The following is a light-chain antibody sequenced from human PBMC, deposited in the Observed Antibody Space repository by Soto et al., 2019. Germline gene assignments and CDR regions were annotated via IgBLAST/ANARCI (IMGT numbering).Light chain of an antibody. J-gene: IGLJ2*01. CDR3: AAWDGSLNGVA. V-gene: IGLV1-44*01. CDR2: SNN. Sequence: QSVLTQPPSASGTPGQRVTISCSGSSSNIGSNTVNWYQQLPGTAPKLLIYSNNPRPSGVPDRVSGSKYGTSASLATSGLQSEDEADYYCAAWDGSLNGVAFGGGTKLTVL. CDR1: SSNIGSNT.